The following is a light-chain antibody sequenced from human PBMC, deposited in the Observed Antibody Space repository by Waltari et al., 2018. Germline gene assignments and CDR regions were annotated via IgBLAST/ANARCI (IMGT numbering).Light chain of an antibody. V-gene: IGKV1-12*01. CDR3: HQYNNRPPYT. J-gene: IGKJ2*01. CDR2: AAS. CDR1: QDISSW. Sequence: DIQMTQSPSSLSASVGDRVTITCRASQDISSWLAWYQQRPGKAPKLLIYAASRLQSGVPSRFSGSGSGTDFTLTITSLQSEDIAVYYCHQYNNRPPYTFGQGTKLEIK.